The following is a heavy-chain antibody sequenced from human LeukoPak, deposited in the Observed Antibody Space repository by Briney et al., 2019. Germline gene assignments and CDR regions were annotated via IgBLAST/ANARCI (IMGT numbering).Heavy chain of an antibody. CDR3: AKDQWTYGDYSSHFDY. Sequence: PGGSLRLSCAASGFTFSSSAMSWVRQAPGKGLEWVSAISNNGGYTYYADSVQGRFTISRDNSKNTLYLQMNSLRAEDTAVYYCAKDQWTYGDYSSHFDYWGQGTLVTVSS. CDR1: GFTFSSSA. CDR2: ISNNGGYT. V-gene: IGHV3-23*01. D-gene: IGHD4-17*01. J-gene: IGHJ4*02.